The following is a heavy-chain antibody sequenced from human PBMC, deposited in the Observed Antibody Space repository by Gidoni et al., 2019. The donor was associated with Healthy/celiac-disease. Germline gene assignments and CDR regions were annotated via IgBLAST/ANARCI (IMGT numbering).Heavy chain of an antibody. CDR3: ARTTYYYDPGAFDI. CDR2: ISSISSTI. J-gene: IGHJ3*02. V-gene: IGHV3-48*02. CDR1: GFTFRSYR. D-gene: IGHD3-22*01. Sequence: EVQLVESGGGLVQPGGSLRLSCADSGFTFRSYRMNWVRQAPGKGLEWVSYISSISSTIYYADSVKGRFTISRDNAKNSLYLQMNSLRDEDTAVYYCARTTYYYDPGAFDIWGQGTMVTVSS.